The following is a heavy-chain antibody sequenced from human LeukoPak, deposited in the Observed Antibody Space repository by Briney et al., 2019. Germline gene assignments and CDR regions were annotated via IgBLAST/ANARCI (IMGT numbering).Heavy chain of an antibody. J-gene: IGHJ4*02. CDR1: GYSFPSYW. CDR3: ARASPYCSSTSCSFDY. Sequence: GESLKISCTGSGYSFPSYWIGWVRQMPGKGLEWMGIIYPGDSDTRYSPSFQGHVTISADKSISTAYLQWSSLKASDTAMYYCARASPYCSSTSCSFDYWGQGTLVTISS. CDR2: IYPGDSDT. V-gene: IGHV5-51*01. D-gene: IGHD2-2*01.